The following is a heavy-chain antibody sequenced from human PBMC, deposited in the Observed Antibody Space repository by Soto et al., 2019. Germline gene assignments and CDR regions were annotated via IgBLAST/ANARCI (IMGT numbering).Heavy chain of an antibody. CDR1: GGSISSYY. CDR3: ARALYGDYDNWFDP. D-gene: IGHD4-17*01. Sequence: PSETLSLTCTVSGGSISSYYWSWIRQPPGKGLEWIGYIYYSGSTNYNPSLKSRVTISVDTSKNQFSLKLSSVTAADTAVYYCARALYGDYDNWFDPWGQGTLVT. CDR2: IYYSGST. V-gene: IGHV4-59*01. J-gene: IGHJ5*02.